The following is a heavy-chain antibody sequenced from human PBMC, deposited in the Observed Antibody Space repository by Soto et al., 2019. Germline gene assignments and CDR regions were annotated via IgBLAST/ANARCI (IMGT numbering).Heavy chain of an antibody. CDR2: ISAGGGDT. CDR1: GFTFTNYA. Sequence: EVQLLESGGGLVQPGGALRLSCAASGFTFTNYAMYWVRQAPGKGLEWVSAISAGGGDTYYTDSVKGRFIVSRDNSNNTLYLEMTSLRGEDTAVYSCSKARDDYGYDNAFGMWGQGTVVTVSS. D-gene: IGHD5-18*01. CDR3: SKARDDYGYDNAFGM. V-gene: IGHV3-23*01. J-gene: IGHJ3*02.